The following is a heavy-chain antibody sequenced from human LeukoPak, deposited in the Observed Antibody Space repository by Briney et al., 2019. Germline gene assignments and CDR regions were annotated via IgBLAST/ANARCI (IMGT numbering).Heavy chain of an antibody. CDR1: GYSISSGYY. D-gene: IGHD6-19*01. V-gene: IGHV4-38-2*02. CDR2: IYHSGST. J-gene: IGHJ4*02. CDR3: AGWDSGWHYFDY. Sequence: SETLSLTCTVSGYSISSGYYWGWIRQPPGKGLEWIGSIYHSGSTYYNPSLKSRVTISVDTSKNQFSLKLSSVTAADTAVYYCAGWDSGWHYFDYWGQGTLVTVSS.